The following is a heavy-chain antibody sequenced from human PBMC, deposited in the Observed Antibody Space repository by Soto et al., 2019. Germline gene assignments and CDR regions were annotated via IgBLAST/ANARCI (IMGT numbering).Heavy chain of an antibody. CDR3: ARDLGGPDY. D-gene: IGHD3-16*01. CDR1: GFSLSPYC. CDR2: LSSDGFGA. J-gene: IGHJ4*02. V-gene: IGHV3-74*03. Sequence: GGSLRLSXAASGFSLSPYCMHWVRQVPGRGLEWVARLSSDGFGAAYADSVKGRFFISRDIARNTLSLQMNSLRADDTAVYYCARDLGGPDYWGRGTSVTVSS.